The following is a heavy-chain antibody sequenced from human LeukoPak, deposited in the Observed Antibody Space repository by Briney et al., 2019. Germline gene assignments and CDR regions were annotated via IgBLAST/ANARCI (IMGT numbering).Heavy chain of an antibody. J-gene: IGHJ4*02. V-gene: IGHV1-2*02. CDR2: IDTNSGGT. CDR1: GYTFTAYY. Sequence: ASVKVSCKASGYTFTAYYMHWVRQAPGQGLEWMGWIDTNSGGTNYAQKFQGRVTITRDTSIGTAYMELSSLISDDTAVYYCASEAYCSGGSCSLRRVASWGQGTLVTVSS. D-gene: IGHD2-15*01. CDR3: ASEAYCSGGSCSLRRVAS.